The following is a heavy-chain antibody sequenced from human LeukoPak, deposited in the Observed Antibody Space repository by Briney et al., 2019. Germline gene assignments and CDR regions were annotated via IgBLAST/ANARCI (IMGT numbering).Heavy chain of an antibody. CDR1: GGSISSSNW. CDR3: ARRHSSGWYGGFY. D-gene: IGHD6-19*01. V-gene: IGHV4-4*02. J-gene: IGHJ4*02. Sequence: SETLSLTCAVSGGSISSSNWWTWVRQPPGKGLEWIGEIYHSGSTNYNPSLKSRLTLSVDKSKNQFSLRLISVTAADTAVYYCARRHSSGWYGGFYWGQGTLVTVSS. CDR2: IYHSGST.